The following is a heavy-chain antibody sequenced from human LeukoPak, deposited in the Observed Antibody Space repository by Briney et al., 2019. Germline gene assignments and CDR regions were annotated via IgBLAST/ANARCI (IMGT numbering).Heavy chain of an antibody. Sequence: SETLSLTCTVSGGSISSNGYYWAWFRQPPGKGLEWIGSIYYSGGTYYNPSLKSRVTISIDTSKNQFSLKLSSVTAADTAVYYCARHSKPGQQLGFDPWGQGTLVTVSS. CDR3: ARHSKPGQQLGFDP. V-gene: IGHV4-39*01. CDR2: IYYSGGT. CDR1: GGSISSNGYY. D-gene: IGHD6-13*01. J-gene: IGHJ5*02.